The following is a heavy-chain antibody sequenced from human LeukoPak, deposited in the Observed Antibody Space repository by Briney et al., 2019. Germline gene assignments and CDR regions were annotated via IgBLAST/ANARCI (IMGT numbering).Heavy chain of an antibody. J-gene: IGHJ5*02. V-gene: IGHV1-46*01. CDR1: GYTFTKYY. CDR3: ARGDGEVATGTENWFDP. D-gene: IGHD1-1*01. CDR2: INPSAGST. Sequence: ASVKVSCKASGYTFTKYYIHWVRQAPGQGLEWMGIINPSAGSTNYAQKFQGRVTLTRDMSTSTVYMELSSLRSEDTAVYYCARGDGEVATGTENWFDPWGQGTLVTVSS.